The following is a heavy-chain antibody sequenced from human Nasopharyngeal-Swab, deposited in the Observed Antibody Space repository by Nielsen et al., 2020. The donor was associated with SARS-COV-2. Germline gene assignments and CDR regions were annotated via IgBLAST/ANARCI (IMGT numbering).Heavy chain of an antibody. CDR2: ISSSSSYI. CDR1: GFTFSSYW. J-gene: IGHJ6*02. Sequence: GESLKISCAVSGFTFSSYWMNWVRQAPGKGLEWVSSISSSSSYIFYADSVKGRFTISRDNAKKSLYLQMNSLRAEDTAVYYCARLASYYGMDVWGQGTTVTVSS. CDR3: ARLASYYGMDV. V-gene: IGHV3-21*01.